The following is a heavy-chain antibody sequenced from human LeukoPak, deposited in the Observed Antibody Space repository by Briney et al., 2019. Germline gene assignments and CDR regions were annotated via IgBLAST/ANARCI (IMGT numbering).Heavy chain of an antibody. CDR2: INHSGST. V-gene: IGHV4-34*01. CDR1: GGSFSGYY. Sequence: PSETLSLTCAVYGGSFSGYYWSWIRQPPGKGLEWIGEINHSGSTNYNPSLKSRVTISVDTSKNQFSLKLSSVTAADTAVYYCARGDYGGNSLSFDYWGQGTLVTVSS. CDR3: ARGDYGGNSLSFDY. D-gene: IGHD4-23*01. J-gene: IGHJ4*02.